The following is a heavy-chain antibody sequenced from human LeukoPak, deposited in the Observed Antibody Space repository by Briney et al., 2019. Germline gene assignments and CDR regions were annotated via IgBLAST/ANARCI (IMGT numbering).Heavy chain of an antibody. Sequence: GGSLRLSCAVSGFTFSSYSINWVRQAPGKGLEWVSSISSSSSYIYYADSVKGRFTISRDNAKNSLYLQMNSLRAEDTAVYYCARAHSGSYVGDAFDIWGQGTMVTVSS. CDR3: ARAHSGSYVGDAFDI. V-gene: IGHV3-21*01. D-gene: IGHD1-26*01. CDR1: GFTFSSYS. CDR2: ISSSSSYI. J-gene: IGHJ3*02.